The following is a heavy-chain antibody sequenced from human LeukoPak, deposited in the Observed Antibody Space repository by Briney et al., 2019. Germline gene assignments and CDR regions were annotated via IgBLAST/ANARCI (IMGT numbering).Heavy chain of an antibody. Sequence: GASVTVSCKASGDTFSNHPISWARQAPGQGLEWMGGIIPSFRTTNYAQKFQGRVTISTDKSTSTAYMELSSLRSDDTAVYYCARGRSMAVLNYFDYWGQGTLVTVSS. CDR2: IIPSFRTT. J-gene: IGHJ4*02. CDR1: GDTFSNHP. D-gene: IGHD6-6*01. CDR3: ARGRSMAVLNYFDY. V-gene: IGHV1-69*05.